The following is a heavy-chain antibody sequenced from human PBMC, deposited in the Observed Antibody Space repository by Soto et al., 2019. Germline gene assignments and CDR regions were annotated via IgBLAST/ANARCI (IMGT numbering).Heavy chain of an antibody. CDR2: IYHSGST. D-gene: IGHD6-19*01. V-gene: IGHV4-31*03. CDR3: ARVSSPATTSGFAVDY. Sequence: QVQLQESGPGLVKASQTLSLTCTVSGGSISRSDYYWSWIRQHPGEGLEWIAYIYHSGSTYYNPSLKSRLTISVDTSTNQFSLRLSSVTAADTAVYYCARVSSPATTSGFAVDYWGRGTQVIVSS. J-gene: IGHJ4*02. CDR1: GGSISRSDYY.